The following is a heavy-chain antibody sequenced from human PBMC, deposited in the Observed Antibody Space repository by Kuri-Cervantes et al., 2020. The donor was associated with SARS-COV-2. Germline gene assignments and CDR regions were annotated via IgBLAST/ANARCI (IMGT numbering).Heavy chain of an antibody. V-gene: IGHV4-39*07. J-gene: IGHJ4*02. CDR3: ARNGEIISSSSYFDY. D-gene: IGHD6-6*01. Sequence: GSLRLSCTVSGDSISSGSYYWGWIRQPPGKGLEWIGTIYYSGTTYYKPSLKSRVTISVDTYKNQFSLKLYSVTAADTAIYYCARNGEIISSSSYFDYWGRGTLVTVSS. CDR2: IYYSGTT. CDR1: GDSISSGSYY.